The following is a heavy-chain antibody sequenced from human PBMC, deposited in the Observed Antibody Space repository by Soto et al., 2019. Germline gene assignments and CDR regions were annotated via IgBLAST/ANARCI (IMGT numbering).Heavy chain of an antibody. Sequence: PSETLSLTCTVSGGSISSGGYYWSWIRQHPGKGLEWIGYIFHSGSTYYNPSLRSRVTTSVDTSKNQFSLKLSSVTAADTAVYYCARNRGGSDGVPFDPWGQGSLVTVSS. CDR1: GGSISSGGYY. J-gene: IGHJ5*02. D-gene: IGHD1-26*01. CDR3: ARNRGGSDGVPFDP. V-gene: IGHV4-31*03. CDR2: IFHSGST.